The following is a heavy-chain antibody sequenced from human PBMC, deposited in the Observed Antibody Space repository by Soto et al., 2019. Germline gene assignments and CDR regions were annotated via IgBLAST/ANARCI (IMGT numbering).Heavy chain of an antibody. CDR2: ISGSGGST. D-gene: IGHD1-1*01. Sequence: TGGSLRLSCAASGFTFSSYAMSWVRQAPGKGLEWVSAISGSGGSTYYADSVKGRFTISRDISKNTLYLQMNSLRAEDTAVYYCAKEGALRSRLDPPKGRRINWFDPWGQGTLVTVSS. CDR3: AKEGALRSRLDPPKGRRINWFDP. J-gene: IGHJ5*02. CDR1: GFTFSSYA. V-gene: IGHV3-23*01.